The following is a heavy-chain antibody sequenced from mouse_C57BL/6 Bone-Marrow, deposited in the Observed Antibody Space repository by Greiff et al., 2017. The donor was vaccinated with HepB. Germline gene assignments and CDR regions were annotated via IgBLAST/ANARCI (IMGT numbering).Heavy chain of an antibody. D-gene: IGHD1-1*01. CDR1: GFNIKNTY. Sequence: EVQLQESVAELVRPGASVKLSCTASGFNIKNTYMHWVKQRPEQGLEWIGRIDPANGNTTYAPKFQGKATITADTSSNTAYLQLSSLTSEDTAIYYCARGYYYGSSLYFDYWGQGTTLTVSS. J-gene: IGHJ2*01. CDR3: ARGYYYGSSLYFDY. V-gene: IGHV14-3*01. CDR2: IDPANGNT.